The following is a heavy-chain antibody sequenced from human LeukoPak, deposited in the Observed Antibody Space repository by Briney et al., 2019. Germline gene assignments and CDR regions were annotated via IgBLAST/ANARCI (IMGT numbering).Heavy chain of an antibody. D-gene: IGHD3-16*01. Sequence: ASVKVSCKASGYTFTGYYIPWVRQAPGQGLEWMGWINPHSGDTNYAQSFQGRVTMTRDTSISTVYMGLSRLRSDDTAVYYCAKDRGPQWWGSFDYWGQGTLVTVSS. CDR2: INPHSGDT. J-gene: IGHJ4*02. CDR3: AKDRGPQWWGSFDY. CDR1: GYTFTGYY. V-gene: IGHV1-2*02.